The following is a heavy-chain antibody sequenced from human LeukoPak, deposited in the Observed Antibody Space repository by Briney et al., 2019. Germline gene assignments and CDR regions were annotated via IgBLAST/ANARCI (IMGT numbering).Heavy chain of an antibody. D-gene: IGHD3-9*01. Sequence: GGSLRLSCAASGFTFSNAWMSWVRQAPGKGLEWVGRIKTKADGGTTDYAAPVKGRFTISRDDTKNTLFLQMNSLKTEDTAVYYCTTGRDFDWLLCNYWGQGTLVTVSS. CDR3: TTGRDFDWLLCNY. V-gene: IGHV3-15*01. CDR2: IKTKADGGTT. J-gene: IGHJ4*02. CDR1: GFTFSNAW.